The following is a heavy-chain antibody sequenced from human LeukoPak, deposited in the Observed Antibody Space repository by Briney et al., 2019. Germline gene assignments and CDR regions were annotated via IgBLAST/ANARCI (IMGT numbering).Heavy chain of an antibody. D-gene: IGHD3-10*01. Sequence: SETLSLTCTVSGGSIRSSSYYWGWIRQPPGRGVEWIGNIYYSGSTYYNPSFKSRVTISVDTSKNQFSLKMRSVTAADKAVYYCARLLWFGELSTSFDYWGQGTLVTVSS. CDR3: ARLLWFGELSTSFDY. CDR1: GGSIRSSSYY. CDR2: IYYSGST. J-gene: IGHJ4*02. V-gene: IGHV4-39*01.